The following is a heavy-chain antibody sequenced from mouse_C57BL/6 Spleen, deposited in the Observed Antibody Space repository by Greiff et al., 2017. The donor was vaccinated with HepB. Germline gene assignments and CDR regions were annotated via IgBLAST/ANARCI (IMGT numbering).Heavy chain of an antibody. D-gene: IGHD4-1*01. CDR1: GYTFTSYW. V-gene: IGHV1-69*01. CDR2: IDPSDSYT. CDR3: ARAGTLDY. J-gene: IGHJ2*01. Sequence: QVQLQQPGAELVMPGASVKLSCKASGYTFTSYWMHWVKQRPGQGLEWIGEIDPSDSYTNYNQKFKGKSTLTVDKSSSTAYMQLSSLPSEASAVYYCARAGTLDYWGQGTTLTVSS.